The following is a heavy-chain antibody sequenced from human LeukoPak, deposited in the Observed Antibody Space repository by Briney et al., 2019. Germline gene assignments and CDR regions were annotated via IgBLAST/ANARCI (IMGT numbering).Heavy chain of an antibody. V-gene: IGHV1-69*05. CDR1: GGTFSSYA. CDR2: IIPIFGTA. J-gene: IGHJ4*02. CDR3: ARARGIVGATLVY. Sequence: SSVKVSCKASGGTFSSYAISWVRQAPGQGLEWMGRIIPIFGTANYAQKFQGRVTITTDESTSTAYMELSSPRSEDTAVYYCARARGIVGATLVYWGQGTLVTVSS. D-gene: IGHD1-26*01.